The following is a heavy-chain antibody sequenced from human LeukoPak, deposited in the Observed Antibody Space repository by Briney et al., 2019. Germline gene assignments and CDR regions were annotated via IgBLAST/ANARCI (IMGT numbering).Heavy chain of an antibody. V-gene: IGHV5-51*01. CDR2: IYPGDSDT. D-gene: IGHD3-3*01. Sequence: GESLKISCKGSGYSFTSYWIGWVRQMPGKGLEWMGIIYPGDSDTRYSPSFQGQVTISADKSISTAYLQWSSLKASDTAMYYCARLVPITIFGVVSGPNWFDPWGQGTLVTVSS. CDR3: ARLVPITIFGVVSGPNWFDP. CDR1: GYSFTSYW. J-gene: IGHJ5*02.